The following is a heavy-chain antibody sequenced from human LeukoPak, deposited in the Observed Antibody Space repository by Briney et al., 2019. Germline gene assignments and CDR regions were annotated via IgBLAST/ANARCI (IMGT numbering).Heavy chain of an antibody. Sequence: GGSLRLSCAASGFTFSSYSMNWVRQAPGKGLEWVSSISSSSSYIYYADSVKGRFTISRDNAKNSLYLQMNSLRAEDTAVYYCARALTYGDNSYYYYYMDVWGKGTTVTVSS. J-gene: IGHJ6*03. CDR2: ISSSSSYI. V-gene: IGHV3-21*01. D-gene: IGHD4-17*01. CDR3: ARALTYGDNSYYYYYMDV. CDR1: GFTFSSYS.